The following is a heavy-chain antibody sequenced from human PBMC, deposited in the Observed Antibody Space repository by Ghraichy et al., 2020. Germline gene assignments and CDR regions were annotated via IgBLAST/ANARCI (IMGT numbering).Heavy chain of an antibody. CDR1: GFTFSSYA. CDR2: ISGSGGST. CDR3: AKDSAFGGVIVTSNDAFDI. D-gene: IGHD3-16*02. Sequence: GGSLRLSCAASGFTFSSYAMSWVRQAPGKGLEWVSAISGSGGSTYYADSVKGRFTISRDNSKNTLYLQMNSLRAEDTAVYYCAKDSAFGGVIVTSNDAFDIWGQGTMVTVPS. J-gene: IGHJ3*02. V-gene: IGHV3-23*01.